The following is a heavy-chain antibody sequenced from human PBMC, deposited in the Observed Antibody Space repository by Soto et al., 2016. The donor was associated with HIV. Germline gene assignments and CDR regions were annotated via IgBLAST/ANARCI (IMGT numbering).Heavy chain of an antibody. CDR3: AKGIVPRGYGDFYGMDV. D-gene: IGHD4-17*01. Sequence: EVQLLESGGGLVQPGGSLRLSCAASGFTFSSYVMNWVRQAPGKGLEWVSAISGSGGSTYYADSVKGRFTISRDNSKSTLYLQMNSLRAEDTAVYYCAKGIVPRGYGDFYGMDVWGQGTTVTVSS. V-gene: IGHV3-23*01. CDR1: GFTFSSYV. J-gene: IGHJ6*02. CDR2: ISGSGGST.